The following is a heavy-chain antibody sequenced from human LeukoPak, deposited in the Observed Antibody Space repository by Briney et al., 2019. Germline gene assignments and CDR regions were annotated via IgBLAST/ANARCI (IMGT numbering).Heavy chain of an antibody. CDR1: GYTFTGYY. V-gene: IGHV1-2*02. CDR2: INPNSGGT. CDR3: ARASYSSSMIDY. Sequence: ASVKVSCKASGYTFTGYYMHWVRQAPGQGLEWMGWINPNSGGTNYAQKFQGRVTMTRDTSISTAYMELSRLRSDDTAVYYCARASYSSSMIDYWGQGTLVTVSS. D-gene: IGHD6-6*01. J-gene: IGHJ4*02.